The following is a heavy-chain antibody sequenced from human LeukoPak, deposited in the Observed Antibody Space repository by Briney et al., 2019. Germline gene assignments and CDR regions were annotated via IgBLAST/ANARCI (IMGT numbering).Heavy chain of an antibody. J-gene: IGHJ5*02. CDR1: GGSFSGYY. CDR3: ARERGIRYCSSTSCYKGFNWFDP. V-gene: IGHV4-34*01. Sequence: KSPETLSLTCAVYGGSFSGYYWSWIRQPPGKGLEWIGEINHSGSTNYNPSLKSRVTISVDTSKNQFSLKLSSVTAADTAVYYCARERGIRYCSSTSCYKGFNWFDPWGQGTLVTVSS. D-gene: IGHD2-2*02. CDR2: INHSGST.